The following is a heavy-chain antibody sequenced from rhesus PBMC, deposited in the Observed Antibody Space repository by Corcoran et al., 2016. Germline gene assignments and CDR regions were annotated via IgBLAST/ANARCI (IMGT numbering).Heavy chain of an antibody. Sequence: EVQLVESGGGLAKPGGSLRLSCAASGFTFSSYWMNWVRQAPGKGLEWVSAINSVGGSTYYADSVKGRFTISRDNSKNTLSLQMNSLRAEDTAVYYCAKDRGYSWNNGGLDSWGQGVVVTVSS. CDR1: GFTFSSYW. CDR2: INSVGGST. D-gene: IGHD1-20*01. J-gene: IGHJ6*01. V-gene: IGHV3S25*01. CDR3: AKDRGYSWNNGGLDS.